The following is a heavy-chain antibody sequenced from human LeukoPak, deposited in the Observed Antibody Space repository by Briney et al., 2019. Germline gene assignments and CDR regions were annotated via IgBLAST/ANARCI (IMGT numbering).Heavy chain of an antibody. D-gene: IGHD3-22*01. J-gene: IGHJ3*02. CDR3: ARRPHYYDSSGYVNDAFDI. V-gene: IGHV4-39*01. CDR2: IYYSGST. CDR1: GGSISSYY. Sequence: PSETLSLTCTVSGGSISSYYWGWIRQPPGKGLEWIGSIYYSGSTYYNPSLKSRVTISVDTSKNQFSLKLSSVTAADTAVYYCARRPHYYDSSGYVNDAFDIWGQGTMVTVSS.